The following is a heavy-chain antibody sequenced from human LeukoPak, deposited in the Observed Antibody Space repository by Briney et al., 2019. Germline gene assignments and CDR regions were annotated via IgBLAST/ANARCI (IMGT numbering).Heavy chain of an antibody. V-gene: IGHV3-23*01. Sequence: GGSLRLSCAASGFTFSSYGMHWVRQAPGKGLEWVSAISGSGGNTYYADSVKGRFTISRDNSKNTLYLQMNSLRAVDTAVYYCAKDRYSNFYYCTMDVWGQGTTVTVSS. CDR1: GFTFSSYG. CDR3: AKDRYSNFYYCTMDV. J-gene: IGHJ6*02. CDR2: ISGSGGNT. D-gene: IGHD4-11*01.